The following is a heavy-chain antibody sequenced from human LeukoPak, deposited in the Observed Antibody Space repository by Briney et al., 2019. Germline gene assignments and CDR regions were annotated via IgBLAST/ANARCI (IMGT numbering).Heavy chain of an antibody. Sequence: PSETLSLTCTVSGGSISSSSYYWGWIRQPPGKGLEWIGSIYYSGSTYYNPSLKSRVTISVDASKNQFSLKLSSVTAADTAVYYCARDGYSSSFYYYYYYMDVWGKGTTVTVSS. CDR2: IYYSGST. CDR3: ARDGYSSSFYYYYYYMDV. CDR1: GGSISSSSYY. J-gene: IGHJ6*03. V-gene: IGHV4-39*07. D-gene: IGHD6-13*01.